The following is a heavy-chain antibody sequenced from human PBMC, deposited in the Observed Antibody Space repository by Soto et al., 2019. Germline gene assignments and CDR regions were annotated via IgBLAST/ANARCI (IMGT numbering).Heavy chain of an antibody. V-gene: IGHV4-31*03. CDR3: ARAPRGFMVATTKAHWFDP. Sequence: SETLSLTCTVSGGSISSGGYYWSWIRQHPGKGLEWIGYIYYSGSTYYNPSLKSRVTISVDTSKNQFSLKLSSVTAADTAVYYCARAPRGFMVATTKAHWFDPWGQGTLVTVSS. CDR1: GGSISSGGYY. J-gene: IGHJ5*02. CDR2: IYYSGST. D-gene: IGHD5-12*01.